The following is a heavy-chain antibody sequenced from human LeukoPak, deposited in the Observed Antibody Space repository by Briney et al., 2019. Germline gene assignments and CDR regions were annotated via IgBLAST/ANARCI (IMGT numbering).Heavy chain of an antibody. Sequence: SESLSLTCTVSGGSVSSGSYYWSWIRQPPGKGLEWFGYIYYSGSTNYNSSLKSRVTISVDTSKNQFSLKLSSVTAADTAVYYCARDGSSSFNWYFDLWGRGTLVTVSS. V-gene: IGHV4-61*01. CDR2: IYYSGST. J-gene: IGHJ2*01. D-gene: IGHD6-13*01. CDR1: GGSVSSGSYY. CDR3: ARDGSSSFNWYFDL.